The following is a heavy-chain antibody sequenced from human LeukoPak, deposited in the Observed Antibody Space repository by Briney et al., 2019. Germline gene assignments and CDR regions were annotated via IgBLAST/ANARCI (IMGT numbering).Heavy chain of an antibody. V-gene: IGHV4-31*03. CDR1: GGSISSGGYY. J-gene: IGHJ4*02. Sequence: PSQTLSLTCTVSGGSISSGGYYWSWIRQHPGKGLGWIGYIYYSGSTYYNPSLKSRVTIPVDTSKNQFSLKLSSVTAADTAVYYCARVYDILTGYYPFDYWGQGTLVTVSS. CDR3: ARVYDILTGYYPFDY. D-gene: IGHD3-9*01. CDR2: IYYSGST.